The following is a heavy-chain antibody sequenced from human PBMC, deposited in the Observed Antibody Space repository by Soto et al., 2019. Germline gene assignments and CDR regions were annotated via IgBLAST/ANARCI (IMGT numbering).Heavy chain of an antibody. CDR1: GFPFSSFA. CDR3: ARDGNSGYNWDYYYGMDA. Sequence: QVQLVESGGGVVQPGRSLRLSCAASGFPFSSFAMHWVRQAPGKRLECVAVTSYDGSNTYYADSVKGRVTISRDNSKNTLYLQMNSLRPEDTAVYYCARDGNSGYNWDYYYGMDAWGQGTTVTVSS. V-gene: IGHV3-30*01. D-gene: IGHD5-12*01. CDR2: TSYDGSNT. J-gene: IGHJ6*02.